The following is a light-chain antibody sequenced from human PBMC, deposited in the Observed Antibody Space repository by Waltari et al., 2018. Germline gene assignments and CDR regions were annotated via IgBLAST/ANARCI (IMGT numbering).Light chain of an antibody. CDR2: GAS. V-gene: IGKV3-20*01. CDR3: QQYGGSPYT. CDR1: QTISSNY. Sequence: EIVLTQSPGTLSLSPGERATLSCRASQTISSNYLAWYQQKPGQAPRLLIYGASIRATGIPDRFSGSGSGTGFTLTISRLEPEDFAVYYCQQYGGSPYTFGQGTKLEIK. J-gene: IGKJ2*01.